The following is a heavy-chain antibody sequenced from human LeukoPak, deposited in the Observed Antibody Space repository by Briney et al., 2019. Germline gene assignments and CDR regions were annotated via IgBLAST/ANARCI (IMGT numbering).Heavy chain of an antibody. V-gene: IGHV3-30-3*01. CDR3: ATQKLWEGWEPRGYAFDI. CDR2: ISYDGSNK. D-gene: IGHD1-26*01. Sequence: GGSLRLSCAASGFTFSSYTMHWVRQAPGKGLEWVAVISYDGSNKYYADSVKGRFTISRDNSKNTLHLQMNSLRAEDTALYYCATQKLWEGWEPRGYAFDIWGQGTRVTVFS. J-gene: IGHJ3*02. CDR1: GFTFSSYT.